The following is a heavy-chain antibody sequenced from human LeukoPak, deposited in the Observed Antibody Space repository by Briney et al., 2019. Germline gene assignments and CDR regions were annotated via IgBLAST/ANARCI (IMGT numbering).Heavy chain of an antibody. D-gene: IGHD6-13*01. CDR2: IYPGDSDT. CDR1: GYSFTSYW. V-gene: IGHV5-51*01. J-gene: IGHJ4*02. CDR3: ARRVDSSSWYVPYFDY. Sequence: GESLKISCKGSGYSFTSYWIGWVRQMPGKGLEWMGIIYPGDSDTRYSPSFQGQVTISADKSISTAYLQWSSLKASDTAMYYCARRVDSSSWYVPYFDYWGQGTLVTVSS.